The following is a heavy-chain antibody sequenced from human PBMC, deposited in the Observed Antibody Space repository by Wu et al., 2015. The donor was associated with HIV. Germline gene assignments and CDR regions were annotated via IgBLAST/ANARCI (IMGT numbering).Heavy chain of an antibody. Sequence: QVQLVQSGGEVKKPKSSVRVSCKVSGDTFSSYSISWIRQAPGQGLEWMGRIIPSFGTANYAQKFQGRVTITADESTSTAYMDLSSLRSEDTAVYYCARDVEMATIYSYHYAMDVWGQGTTVTVSS. D-gene: IGHD5-24*01. CDR2: IIPSFGTA. CDR1: GDTFSSYS. J-gene: IGHJ6*02. CDR3: ARDVEMATIYSYHYAMDV. V-gene: IGHV1-69*13.